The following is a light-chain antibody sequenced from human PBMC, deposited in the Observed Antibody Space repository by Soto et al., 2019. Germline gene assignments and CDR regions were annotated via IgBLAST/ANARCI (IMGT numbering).Light chain of an antibody. V-gene: IGLV1-44*01. Sequence: QSVLTQPPSASGTPGQTIAISCSGGSSNIGSHTVNWYQQLPGTAPRLLIYSNTQRPSGVPGRFSGSKSGTSASLAISGLQSEYEGDYCCAEWDDSLNGVVFGGGTKVTVL. CDR1: SSNIGSHT. CDR3: AEWDDSLNGVV. J-gene: IGLJ2*01. CDR2: SNT.